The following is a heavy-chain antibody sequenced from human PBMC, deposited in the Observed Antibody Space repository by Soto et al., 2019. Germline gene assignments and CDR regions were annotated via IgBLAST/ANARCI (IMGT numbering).Heavy chain of an antibody. V-gene: IGHV3-7*05. CDR1: GFRFSGYW. J-gene: IGHJ1*01. Sequence: EVQLVESGGGLVQPGGSLRLSCAASGFRFSGYWMSWVRQAPGKGLQWVANIKDDGSQRYYMDSVEGRFTISRDNARDSLFLQMNSLTVEDTAVYYCARAYPLNWGQGILVTVSS. CDR2: IKDDGSQR. CDR3: ARAYPLN.